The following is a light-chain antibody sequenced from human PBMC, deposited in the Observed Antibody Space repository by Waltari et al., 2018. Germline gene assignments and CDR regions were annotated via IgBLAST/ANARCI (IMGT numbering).Light chain of an antibody. CDR2: GAS. Sequence: EIVLTQSPGTLSLSPGERATLSCRASQSIGRYLVWYQRKPGQAPRLRIYGASSRAAGSPDRISGCGSGTDFSLTISRLEPEDFAVYYCQNHERLPAVFGQGTKVEIK. CDR1: QSIGRY. V-gene: IGKV3-20*01. CDR3: QNHERLPAV. J-gene: IGKJ1*01.